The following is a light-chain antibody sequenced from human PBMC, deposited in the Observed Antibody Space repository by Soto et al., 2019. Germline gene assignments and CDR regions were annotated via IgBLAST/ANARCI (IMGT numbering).Light chain of an antibody. CDR2: GAS. Sequence: EIVLTQSPGTLSLSPGERGTLSCRASQSVSSSYLAWYQQKPGQAPRLLIYGASSRATGIPDRFSGSGSGTDFTLTISRLEPADFAVYYCQQYGSSPLFTFGPGTKVDIK. J-gene: IGKJ3*01. V-gene: IGKV3-20*01. CDR3: QQYGSSPLFT. CDR1: QSVSSSY.